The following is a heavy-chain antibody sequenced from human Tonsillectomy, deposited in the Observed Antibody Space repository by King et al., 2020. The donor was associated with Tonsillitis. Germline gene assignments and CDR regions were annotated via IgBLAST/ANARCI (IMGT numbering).Heavy chain of an antibody. CDR2: ISWNSGST. CDR1: GFTFDNYA. CDR3: AKDKEAGGTSHLDF. V-gene: IGHV3-9*01. J-gene: IGHJ4*02. D-gene: IGHD1-26*01. Sequence: EVQLVESGGGLVQPGKSLRLSCAASGFTFDNYAMHWVRQAPGKGLEWVSGISWNSGSTDYADSVKGRFTISRDNAKNSLYLQLNSLRTEDTALYYCAKDKEAGGTSHLDFWGQGTPVTVSS.